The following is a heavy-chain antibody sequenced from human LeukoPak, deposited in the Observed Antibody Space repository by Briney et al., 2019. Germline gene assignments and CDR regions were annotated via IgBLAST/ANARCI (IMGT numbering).Heavy chain of an antibody. D-gene: IGHD5-18*01. CDR2: ITSSSSYI. J-gene: IGHJ4*02. V-gene: IGHV3-21*01. CDR1: GFTFSSYS. CDR3: ASMVTPDY. Sequence: GGSLRLSCAASGFTFSSYSMSWVRQAPGKGLEWVSSITSSSSYIYYADSVKGRFTISRDNAKKSVYLQMNSLRAEDTAVYYCASMVTPDYWGQGTLVTVSS.